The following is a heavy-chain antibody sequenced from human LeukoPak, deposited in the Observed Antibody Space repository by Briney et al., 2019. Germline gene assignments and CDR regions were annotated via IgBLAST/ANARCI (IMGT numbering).Heavy chain of an antibody. CDR1: GFTFRSYG. J-gene: IGHJ4*02. V-gene: IGHV3-30*03. CDR2: ISYDGSNK. CDR3: ARVEMATIGYYFDY. Sequence: PGRSLRLSCAASGFTFRSYGMHWVRQAPGKGLEWVAVISYDGSNKYYADSVKGRFTISRDNAKNSLYLQMNSLRAEDTAVYYCARVEMATIGYYFDYWGQGTLVTVSS. D-gene: IGHD5-24*01.